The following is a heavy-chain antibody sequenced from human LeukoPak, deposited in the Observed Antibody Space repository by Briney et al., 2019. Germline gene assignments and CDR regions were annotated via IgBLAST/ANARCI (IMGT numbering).Heavy chain of an antibody. V-gene: IGHV4-61*01. CDR3: ARDTAAGFDY. D-gene: IGHD6-13*01. Sequence: PSETLSLTCTVSGGSISSSSYYWGWIRQPPGKGLEWIGYIYYSGSTNYNPSLKSRVTISVDTSKNQFSLKLSSVTAADTAVYYCARDTAAGFDYWGQGTLVTVSS. CDR2: IYYSGST. J-gene: IGHJ4*02. CDR1: GGSISSSSYY.